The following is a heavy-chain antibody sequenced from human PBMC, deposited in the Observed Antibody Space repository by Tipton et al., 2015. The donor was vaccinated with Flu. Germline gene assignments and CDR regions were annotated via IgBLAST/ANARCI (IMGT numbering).Heavy chain of an antibody. Sequence: TLSLTCSVSGASISDYYWNWIRQRPGKGLAWLAHISYSGTTDYNPSLKSRLTVAADTSTNQFSLKRTSVTATDTATYYCASAPTITTFFFWGQGTLVTVSS. CDR3: ASAPTITTFFF. J-gene: IGHJ4*02. V-gene: IGHV4-59*08. D-gene: IGHD4-17*01. CDR2: ISYSGTT. CDR1: GASISDYY.